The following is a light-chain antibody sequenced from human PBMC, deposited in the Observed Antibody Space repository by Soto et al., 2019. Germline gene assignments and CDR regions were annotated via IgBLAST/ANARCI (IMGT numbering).Light chain of an antibody. Sequence: QSVLTQPASVSGSPGQSITISCTGTSSDIGGYKYVSWYQQHPGKAPKLMIYEVTYRPSGVSDRFSGSKSGNTASLTVSGLQAEDEADYYCSSYTGSGTLYVFGTGTKVTVL. J-gene: IGLJ1*01. V-gene: IGLV2-14*01. CDR3: SSYTGSGTLYV. CDR1: SSDIGGYKY. CDR2: EVT.